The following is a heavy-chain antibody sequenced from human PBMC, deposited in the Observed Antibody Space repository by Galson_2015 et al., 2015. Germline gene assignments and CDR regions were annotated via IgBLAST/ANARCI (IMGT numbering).Heavy chain of an antibody. V-gene: IGHV3-30-3*01. CDR1: GYTFTSYA. D-gene: IGHD3-3*01. J-gene: IGHJ4*02. CDR2: IWYDGSNK. Sequence: SCKASGYTFTSYAMHWVRQAPGKGLEWVAVIWYDGSNKYYADSVKGRFTVSRDNAKNSLYLQMNSLRDEDTAVYYCARDRQTAYDFWSGYYLDYWGQGTLVTVSS. CDR3: ARDRQTAYDFWSGYYLDY.